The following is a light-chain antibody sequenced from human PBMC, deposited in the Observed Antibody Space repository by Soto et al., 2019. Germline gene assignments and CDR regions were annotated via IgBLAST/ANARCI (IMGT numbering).Light chain of an antibody. CDR2: GAS. CDR1: ESVSSSY. V-gene: IGKV3-15*01. CDR3: QPSKNWRL. J-gene: IGKJ5*01. Sequence: IGLAQSARTLSLSAGERAALCSRASESVSSSYLAWYQQKPGQAPRLLLYGASTRATGIPVRFSGSGFGTEFTLTISSLQSEDFAVYYCQPSKNWRLFGQGTRLEIK.